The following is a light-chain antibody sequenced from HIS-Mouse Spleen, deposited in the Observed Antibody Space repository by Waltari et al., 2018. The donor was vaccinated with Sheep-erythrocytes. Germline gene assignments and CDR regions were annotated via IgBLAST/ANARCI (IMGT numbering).Light chain of an antibody. Sequence: QSALTQPASVSGSPGQSITISCTGTSSDVGSYNLVSWYQQHPGKAPKLMLYEGSKRPSGVSNRVSGSKSGNTASLTISGHQAEDEADYYCCSYAGSSTFHVVFGGGTKLTVL. CDR3: CSYAGSSTFHVV. CDR2: EGS. CDR1: SSDVGSYNL. V-gene: IGLV2-23*03. J-gene: IGLJ2*01.